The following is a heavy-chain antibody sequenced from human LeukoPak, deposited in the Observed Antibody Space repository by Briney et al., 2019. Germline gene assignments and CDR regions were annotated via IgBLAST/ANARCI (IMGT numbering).Heavy chain of an antibody. J-gene: IGHJ4*02. CDR2: IYYSGSI. D-gene: IGHD6-13*01. V-gene: IGHV4-59*01. Sequence: KPSETLSLTCTVSGGSISSYYWSWLRQPPGKGLEWIGYIYYSGSINYNPSLKSRVTISVDTSKNQFSLKLSSVTAADTAVYYCARGSSWYYFDYWGQGTLVTVSS. CDR3: ARGSSWYYFDY. CDR1: GGSISSYY.